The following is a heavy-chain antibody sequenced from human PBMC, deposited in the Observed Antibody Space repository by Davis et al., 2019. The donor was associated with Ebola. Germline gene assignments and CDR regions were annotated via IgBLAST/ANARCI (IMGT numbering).Heavy chain of an antibody. Sequence: PGGSLRLSCEASGFTFTNYWMHWVRQVAGKGLEWVSRINGEGTGTSYADFVKGRFTITRDNAKNTLYLQMNSLRAEDTAVYYCARAYAYGMDVWGKGTTVTVSS. J-gene: IGHJ6*04. V-gene: IGHV3-74*01. CDR2: INGEGTGT. CDR3: ARAYAYGMDV. CDR1: GFTFTNYW. D-gene: IGHD4-17*01.